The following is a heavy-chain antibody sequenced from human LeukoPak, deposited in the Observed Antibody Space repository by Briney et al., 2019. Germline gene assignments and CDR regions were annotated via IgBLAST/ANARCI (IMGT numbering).Heavy chain of an antibody. V-gene: IGHV3-23*01. J-gene: IGHJ4*02. Sequence: GGSLRLSCAASGFTFSSYGMSWVRQAPGKGLEWVSSISGSGRTYYADSVRGRVTCSRDDSKSAVSLVMNSLRAEDTAVYYCARRDIVVVVSASDYWGQGTLVTVSS. CDR2: ISGSGRT. CDR1: GFTFSSYG. CDR3: ARRDIVVVVSASDY. D-gene: IGHD2-15*01.